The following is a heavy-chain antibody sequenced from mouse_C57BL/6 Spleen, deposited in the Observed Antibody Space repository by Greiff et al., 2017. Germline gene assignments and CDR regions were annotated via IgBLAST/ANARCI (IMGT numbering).Heavy chain of an antibody. CDR1: GFTFSDYG. D-gene: IGHD1-1*01. Sequence: EVNVVESGGGLVKPGGSLKLSCAASGFTFSDYGMYWVRQAPEKGLEWVAYISSGSSTIYYADTVKGRFTISRDNAKNTLFLQMTSLRSEDTAMYYCASPTVVGGAMDHWGQGTSVTVSS. V-gene: IGHV5-17*01. J-gene: IGHJ4*01. CDR3: ASPTVVGGAMDH. CDR2: ISSGSSTI.